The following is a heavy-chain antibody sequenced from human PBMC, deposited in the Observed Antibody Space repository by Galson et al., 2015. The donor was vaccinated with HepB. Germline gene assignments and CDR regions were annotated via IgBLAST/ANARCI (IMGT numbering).Heavy chain of an antibody. V-gene: IGHV1-2*02. Sequence: SVKVSCKASGYTFTGYYMHWVRQAPGQGLEWMGWINPNSGGTNYAQKFQGRVTMTRDTSISTAYMELSRLRSDDTAVYYCARAATVRSSEYFQHWGQGTLVPVSS. CDR1: GYTFTGYY. CDR3: ARAATVRSSEYFQH. J-gene: IGHJ1*01. D-gene: IGHD4-17*01. CDR2: INPNSGGT.